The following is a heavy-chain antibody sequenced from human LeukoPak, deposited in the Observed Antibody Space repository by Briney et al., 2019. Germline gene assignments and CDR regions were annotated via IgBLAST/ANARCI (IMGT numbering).Heavy chain of an antibody. V-gene: IGHV4-61*01. CDR2: IYYSGST. CDR1: GFSISSGYY. Sequence: SSETLSLTCTVSGFSISSGYYWSWIRQPPGKGLEWIGYIYYSGSTNYNPSLKSRVTMSVDTSKNQFSLKLSSVTAADTAVYYCARDNRDSSAFDYWGQGTLVTVSS. CDR3: ARDNRDSSAFDY. J-gene: IGHJ4*02. D-gene: IGHD2/OR15-2a*01.